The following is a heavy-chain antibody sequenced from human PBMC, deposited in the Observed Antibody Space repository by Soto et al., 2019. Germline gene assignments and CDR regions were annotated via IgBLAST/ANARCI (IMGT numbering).Heavy chain of an antibody. CDR3: AKDVRAIGGSENYRWFDP. CDR2: IRSSGSST. D-gene: IGHD3-10*01. Sequence: PGGSLRLSCAASGFTFSSYAMSWVRQAPGKGLDWVSSIRSSGSSTYYADSVKGRFTISRDNSKNTLFLQMNRLRVEDTAVYYCAKDVRAIGGSENYRWFDPWGQGT. CDR1: GFTFSSYA. V-gene: IGHV3-23*01. J-gene: IGHJ5*02.